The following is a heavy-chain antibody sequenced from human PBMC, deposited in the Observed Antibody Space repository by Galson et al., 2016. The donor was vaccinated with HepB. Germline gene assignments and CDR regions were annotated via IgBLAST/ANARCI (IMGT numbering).Heavy chain of an antibody. Sequence: SLRLSCAASGFSVSSYWMSWVRQVPGKGLEWVANINRGGSEQYFVDSVKGRFTISIDSVKNSLYLQMNGLRAEDTAVYFCARGPAAGMGYYYYGMDVWGQGTTVTVSS. CDR2: INRGGSEQ. D-gene: IGHD6-13*01. CDR1: GFSVSSYW. J-gene: IGHJ6*02. CDR3: ARGPAAGMGYYYYGMDV. V-gene: IGHV3-7*03.